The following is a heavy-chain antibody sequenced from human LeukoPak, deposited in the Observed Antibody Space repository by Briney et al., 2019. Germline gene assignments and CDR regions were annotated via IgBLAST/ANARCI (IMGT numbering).Heavy chain of an antibody. D-gene: IGHD2-2*01. J-gene: IGHJ4*02. CDR2: INPNSGGT. CDR3: ASELGYCSSTSCPLGY. Sequence: VASVKVSCKASGYTFTGYYMHWVRQAPGQGLEWMGWINPNSGGTNYAQKFQGRVTMTRDTSISTAYMELSRLRSDDTAVYYCASELGYCSSTSCPLGYWGQGTLVTVSS. V-gene: IGHV1-2*02. CDR1: GYTFTGYY.